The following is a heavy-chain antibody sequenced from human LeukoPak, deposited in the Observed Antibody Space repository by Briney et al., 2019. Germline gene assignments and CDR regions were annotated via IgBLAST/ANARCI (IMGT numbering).Heavy chain of an antibody. J-gene: IGHJ6*03. CDR2: INPNSGGT. Sequence: ASVKVSCKASGYTFTGYYMHWVRQAPGPGLEWKGRINPNSGGTNYAQKFQGRVTMTRDTSISTAYMELSRLRSDDTAVYYCARARAYYMDVWGKGTTVTVSS. CDR1: GYTFTGYY. D-gene: IGHD3-10*01. CDR3: ARARAYYMDV. V-gene: IGHV1-2*06.